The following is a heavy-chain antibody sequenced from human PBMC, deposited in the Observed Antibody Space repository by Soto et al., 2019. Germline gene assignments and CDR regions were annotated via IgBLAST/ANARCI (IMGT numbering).Heavy chain of an antibody. D-gene: IGHD3-3*01. CDR1: GGSVSSGSYY. Sequence: SETLSLTCTVSGGSVSSGSYYWSWIRQPPGKGLEWIGYIYYSGSTNYNPSLKSRVTISVDTSKNQFSLKLSSVTAADTAVYYCARDRTYYDFWSGWRGGMDVWGQGTTVTV. J-gene: IGHJ6*02. CDR3: ARDRTYYDFWSGWRGGMDV. V-gene: IGHV4-61*01. CDR2: IYYSGST.